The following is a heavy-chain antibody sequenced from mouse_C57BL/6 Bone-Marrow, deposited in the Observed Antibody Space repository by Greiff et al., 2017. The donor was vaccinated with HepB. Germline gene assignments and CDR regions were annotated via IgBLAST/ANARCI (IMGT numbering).Heavy chain of an antibody. CDR3: ASPEGEGVAY. J-gene: IGHJ3*01. CDR1: GFTFSSYG. Sequence: EVKLMESGGDLVKPGGSLKLSCAASGFTFSSYGMSWVRQTPDKRLEWVATISSGGSYTYYPDSVKGRFTISRDNAKNTLYLQMSSLKCEDTAMYECASPEGEGVAYWGQGTRVTVSA. CDR2: ISSGGSYT. D-gene: IGHD2-13*01. V-gene: IGHV5-6*01.